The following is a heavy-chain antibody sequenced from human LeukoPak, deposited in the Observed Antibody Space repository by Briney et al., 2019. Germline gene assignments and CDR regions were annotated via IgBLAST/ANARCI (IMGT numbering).Heavy chain of an antibody. V-gene: IGHV4-39*07. CDR1: GGSISSSSYY. CDR2: IYHSGST. CDR3: ARGVARSSKFHFSYYFDY. J-gene: IGHJ4*02. D-gene: IGHD6-6*01. Sequence: PSETLSLTCIVSGGSISSSSYYWGWIRQPPGKGLEWIGSIYHSGSTYYNPSLKSRVTISVDTSKNQFSLNLSSVIAADTAVYYCARGVARSSKFHFSYYFDYWGQGTLVTVSS.